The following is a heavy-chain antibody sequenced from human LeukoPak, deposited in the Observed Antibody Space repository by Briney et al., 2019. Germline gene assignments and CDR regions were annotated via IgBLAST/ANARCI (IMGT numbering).Heavy chain of an antibody. CDR1: GFTFRSHA. CDR2: IYENGGTT. CDR3: ARVSGWRVLDY. D-gene: IGHD6-19*01. Sequence: GGSLRLSCVGSGFTFRSHAMSWVRQAPEKGLEFVSGIYENGGTTYYADSVKGRFSISRDNAKNSLYLQMNSLRAEDTAVYYCARVSGWRVLDYWGQGTLVTVSS. V-gene: IGHV3-23*01. J-gene: IGHJ4*02.